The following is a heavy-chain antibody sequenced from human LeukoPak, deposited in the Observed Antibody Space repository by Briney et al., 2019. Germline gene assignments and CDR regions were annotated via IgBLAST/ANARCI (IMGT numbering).Heavy chain of an antibody. CDR1: GFILRNAW. CDR3: ARDLESIVGATDF. J-gene: IGHJ4*02. CDR2: ISYAGSNK. D-gene: IGHD1-26*01. V-gene: IGHV3-30-3*01. Sequence: PGGSLRLSCAASGFILRNAWVSWVRQAPGKGLEWVAVISYAGSNKYYADSVKGRFTISRDNSKNTLFLLMNSLRAEDTAVYSCARDLESIVGATDFWGQGTLVTVSS.